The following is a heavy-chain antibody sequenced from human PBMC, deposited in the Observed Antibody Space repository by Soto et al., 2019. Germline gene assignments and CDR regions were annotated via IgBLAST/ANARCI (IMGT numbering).Heavy chain of an antibody. Sequence: EVQLLESGGGLVQPGGSLRLSCAASGFTFSSYAMSWVRQAPGKGLEWVSALSGSGGSTYYADSVKGRFTISRDNSKNTLYLQMNSLRAEDTAVYYCAKQRRYYDSSGYYYYFDYWGQGTLVTVSS. V-gene: IGHV3-23*01. D-gene: IGHD3-22*01. CDR2: LSGSGGST. CDR3: AKQRRYYDSSGYYYYFDY. CDR1: GFTFSSYA. J-gene: IGHJ4*02.